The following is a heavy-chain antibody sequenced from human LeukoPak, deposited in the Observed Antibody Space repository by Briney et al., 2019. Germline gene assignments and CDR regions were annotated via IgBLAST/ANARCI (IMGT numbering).Heavy chain of an antibody. D-gene: IGHD6-13*01. CDR3: ARLTPAAGRLYFVD. CDR2: PYNTGNT. J-gene: IGHJ4*02. Sequence: GGSLRLSCAASGFTVNSNYFSWVRQAPGKGLEWVSTPYNTGNTYYANSVKGRFSISRDNSKNTLFLQMNSLRAEDTAVYYCARLTPAAGRLYFVDWGPGNLVTVSS. V-gene: IGHV3-53*01. CDR1: GFTVNSNY.